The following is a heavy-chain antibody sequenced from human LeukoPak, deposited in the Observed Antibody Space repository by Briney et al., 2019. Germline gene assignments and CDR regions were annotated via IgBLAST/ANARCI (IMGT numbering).Heavy chain of an antibody. CDR3: ARGEDMDV. Sequence: GGSLRLSCAASGLSSLEMNWVRQAPGKGLEWVSYISISGGTMYYTDSVKGRFTISRDNAKNSLSLQMNSLRAEDTAVYYCARGEDMDVWGKGTTVILSS. CDR1: GLSSLE. J-gene: IGHJ6*03. CDR2: ISISGGTM. V-gene: IGHV3-48*03.